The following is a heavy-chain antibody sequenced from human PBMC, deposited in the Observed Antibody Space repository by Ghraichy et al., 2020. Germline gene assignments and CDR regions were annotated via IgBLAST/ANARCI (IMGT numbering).Heavy chain of an antibody. Sequence: GESLNISCAASGFTFSSYSMNWVRQAPGKGLEWVSSISSSSSYIYYADSVKGRFTISRDNAKNSLYLQMNSLRAEDTAVYYCARGPSDAFDIWGQGTMVTVSS. CDR3: ARGPSDAFDI. CDR1: GFTFSSYS. V-gene: IGHV3-21*01. CDR2: ISSSSSYI. J-gene: IGHJ3*02.